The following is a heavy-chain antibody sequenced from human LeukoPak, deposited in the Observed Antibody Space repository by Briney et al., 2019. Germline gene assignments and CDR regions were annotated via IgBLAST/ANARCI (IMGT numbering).Heavy chain of an antibody. Sequence: PGGSLRLSCAASGFTFSSYVMHWVRQAPGKGLEWVAIISYDGSNEYYAYSVKGRFTISRDNSKNTLYLQMNSLRAADTAVYYCARGPSGYHNTGGQGTLVTVSS. V-gene: IGHV3-30*04. D-gene: IGHD5-12*01. CDR3: ARGPSGYHNT. CDR2: ISYDGSNE. J-gene: IGHJ4*02. CDR1: GFTFSSYV.